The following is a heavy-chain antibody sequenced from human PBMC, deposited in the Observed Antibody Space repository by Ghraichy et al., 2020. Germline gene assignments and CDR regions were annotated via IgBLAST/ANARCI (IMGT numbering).Heavy chain of an antibody. D-gene: IGHD4-17*01. Sequence: GGSLRLSCAASGFTFSSYAMSWVRQAPGKGLEWVSAISGRGGSTYYADSVKGRFTISRDNSKNTLYLQMNSLRAEDTAVYYCAKDQTPYGDTPDYWGQGTLVTVSS. CDR2: ISGRGGST. CDR3: AKDQTPYGDTPDY. V-gene: IGHV3-23*01. CDR1: GFTFSSYA. J-gene: IGHJ4*02.